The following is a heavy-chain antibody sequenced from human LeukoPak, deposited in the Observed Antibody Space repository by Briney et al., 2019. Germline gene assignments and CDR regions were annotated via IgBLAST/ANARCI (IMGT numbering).Heavy chain of an antibody. D-gene: IGHD6-19*01. CDR2: IYPGDSDT. V-gene: IGHV5-51*01. CDR1: GYSFTSYW. CDR3: ARLGSIAVAGTDL. Sequence: GESLKISRKGSGYSFTSYWIGWMGQMPGKGLEWMGIIYPGDSDTRYSPSFQGQVTISADKSISTAYLQWSSLKASDTAMYYCARLGSIAVAGTDLWGQGTLVTVSS. J-gene: IGHJ4*02.